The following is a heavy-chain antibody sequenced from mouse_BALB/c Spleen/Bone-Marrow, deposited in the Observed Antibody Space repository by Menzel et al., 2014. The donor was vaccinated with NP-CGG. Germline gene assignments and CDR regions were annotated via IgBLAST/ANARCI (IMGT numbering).Heavy chain of an antibody. D-gene: IGHD2-1*01. CDR2: IYPGDGDT. V-gene: IGHV1-80*01. CDR3: AFGNYYFDY. CDR1: GYAFSSYW. J-gene: IGHJ2*01. Sequence: QVQLQQSGAELVRPGSSVKISCKASGYAFSSYWMNWVKQRPGQGLEWIGQIYPGDGDTNYSGKFKGKATLTADESSSTSYMQLSSLTSEDSAVYFCAFGNYYFDYWGQGTTLTVSS.